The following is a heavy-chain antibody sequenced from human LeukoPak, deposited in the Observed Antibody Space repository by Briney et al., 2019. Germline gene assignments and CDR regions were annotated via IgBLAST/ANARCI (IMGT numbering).Heavy chain of an antibody. Sequence: GRSLRLSCAASGFTLSSAFGIHWVRQVPGKGLEWVAVISNDGSKKYYADSVKGRFTISRDNSKDTLYLQMNSLRPDDTAVYYCTKGYSGYDYAFDIWGQGTMVTVSS. V-gene: IGHV3-30*18. CDR1: GFTLSSAFG. CDR2: ISNDGSKK. D-gene: IGHD5-12*01. CDR3: TKGYSGYDYAFDI. J-gene: IGHJ3*02.